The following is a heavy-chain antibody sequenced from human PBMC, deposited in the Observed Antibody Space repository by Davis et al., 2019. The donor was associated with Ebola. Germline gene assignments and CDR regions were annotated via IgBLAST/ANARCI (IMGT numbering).Heavy chain of an antibody. D-gene: IGHD5-18*01. J-gene: IGHJ6*02. CDR1: GFTFSSYG. Sequence: PGGSLRLSCAASGFTFSSYGMHWVRQAPGKGLEWVAVIWYDGSNKYYADSVKGRFTISRDNSKNTLYLQMNSLRAEDTAVYYCAKEGGEKQLWYYYYYYYGMDVWGQGTTVTVSS. V-gene: IGHV3-33*06. CDR2: IWYDGSNK. CDR3: AKEGGEKQLWYYYYYYYGMDV.